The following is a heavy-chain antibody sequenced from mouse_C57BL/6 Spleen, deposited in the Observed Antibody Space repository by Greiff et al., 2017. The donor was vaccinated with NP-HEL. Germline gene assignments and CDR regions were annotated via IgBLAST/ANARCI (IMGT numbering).Heavy chain of an antibody. CDR1: GFTFSNYW. D-gene: IGHD1-1*02. CDR2: IRLKSDNYAT. Sequence: LQQSGGGLVQPGGSMKLSCVASGFTFSNYWMNWVRQSPEKGLEWVAQIRLKSDNYATHYAESVKGRFTISRDDSKSSVYLQMNNLRAEDTGIYYCTDYQFAYWGQGTLVTVSA. V-gene: IGHV6-3*01. CDR3: TDYQFAY. J-gene: IGHJ3*01.